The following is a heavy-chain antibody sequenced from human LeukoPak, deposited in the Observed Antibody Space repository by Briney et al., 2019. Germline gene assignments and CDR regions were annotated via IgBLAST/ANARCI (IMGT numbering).Heavy chain of an antibody. D-gene: IGHD6-13*01. V-gene: IGHV1-18*01. CDR3: ARVVRQQLVLRGHWDFDY. CDR2: ISAYNGNT. CDR1: GYTFTSYG. Sequence: GASVKVSCKASGYTFTSYGISWVRQAPGQGLEWMGWISAYNGNTNYAQKLQGRVTMTTDTSTSTAYMELRSLRSDDTAVYYCARVVRQQLVLRGHWDFDYWGQGTLVTVSS. J-gene: IGHJ4*02.